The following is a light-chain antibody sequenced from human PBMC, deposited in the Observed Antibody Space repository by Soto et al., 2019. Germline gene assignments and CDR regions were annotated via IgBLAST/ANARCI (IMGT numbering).Light chain of an antibody. V-gene: IGKV3-20*01. CDR1: QNIGSDH. CDR2: GTS. Sequence: EIVLTQSPGTLSLSPGERAALSCRASQNIGSDHLAWYQQKPGQAPRLLIYGTSTRATGIPDRFSGSGSGTDFTLTISRLGPEDFATYYCQQSYGSPPFTFGPGTRVDI. J-gene: IGKJ3*01. CDR3: QQSYGSPPFT.